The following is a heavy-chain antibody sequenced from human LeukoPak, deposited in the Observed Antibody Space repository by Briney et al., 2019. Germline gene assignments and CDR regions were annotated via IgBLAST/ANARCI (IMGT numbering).Heavy chain of an antibody. Sequence: GGSLRLFCAASGFTFSNSWMHWVRQAPGKGLVWVSRINSDGKTTSYADSVKGRFTISRDNAENTLFLQMNSLYAEDTAVYYCAKDITLDGYSGYGYFQHWGQGTLVTVSS. CDR3: AKDITLDGYSGYGYFQH. J-gene: IGHJ1*01. D-gene: IGHD5-12*01. CDR1: GFTFSNSW. V-gene: IGHV3-74*01. CDR2: INSDGKTT.